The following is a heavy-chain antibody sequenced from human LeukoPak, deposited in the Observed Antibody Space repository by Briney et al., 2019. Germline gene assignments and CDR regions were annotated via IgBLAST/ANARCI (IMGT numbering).Heavy chain of an antibody. CDR2: VIPIFGTA. D-gene: IGHD5-24*01. J-gene: IGHJ5*02. CDR1: GGTFSSYA. CDR3: ARDNSVRDEAWWFNP. V-gene: IGHV1-69*05. Sequence: SVKVSCKASGGTFSSYAISWVRQAPGQGLEWMGGVIPIFGTANYAQKFQGRVTLTRDMSTSTDYLELSSLRSEDTAVYYCARDNSVRDEAWWFNPWGQGTLVTVSS.